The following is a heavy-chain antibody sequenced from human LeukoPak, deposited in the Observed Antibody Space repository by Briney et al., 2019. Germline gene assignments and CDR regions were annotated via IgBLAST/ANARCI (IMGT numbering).Heavy chain of an antibody. J-gene: IGHJ2*01. V-gene: IGHV1-46*01. Sequence: ASVKVSCKASGYTFTSYYMHWVRQAPGQGLEWMGIINPSGGSTSYAQKFQGRVTMTRDTSTSTVYMELSSLQASDTAMYYCARHVAVTGSWYFDLWGRGTLVTVSS. D-gene: IGHD6-19*01. CDR3: ARHVAVTGSWYFDL. CDR2: INPSGGST. CDR1: GYTFTSYY.